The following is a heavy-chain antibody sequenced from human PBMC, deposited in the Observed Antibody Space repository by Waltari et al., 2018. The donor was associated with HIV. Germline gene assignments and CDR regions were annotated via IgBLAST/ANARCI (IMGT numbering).Heavy chain of an antibody. CDR3: ARPLYYDSSGYYSRDPFAFDI. D-gene: IGHD3-22*01. CDR2: IYYRGRP. J-gene: IGHJ3*02. Sequence: QVQLQESGPGLVKPSQTLSLTCTVSGDSISSGGYYWSWIRQHPGKGLEWMGYIYYRGRPLSHPSPKSRAPISVDTSNNQFSLKLSSVTAADTAVYYWARPLYYDSSGYYSRDPFAFDIWGQGTMVTVSS. V-gene: IGHV4-31*03. CDR1: GDSISSGGYY.